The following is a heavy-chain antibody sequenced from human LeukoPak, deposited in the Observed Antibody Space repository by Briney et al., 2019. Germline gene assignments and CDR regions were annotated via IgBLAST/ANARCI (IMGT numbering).Heavy chain of an antibody. Sequence: SETLSLTCTVSGGSISSGSYYWSWIRQPAGKGLEWIGRIYTSGSTNFDPSLKSRVTISVDTSKNQFSLKLSSVTAADTAVYYCARDEGAGTLYNNYGTDGWGQGTTVTASS. D-gene: IGHD1-1*01. CDR2: IYTSGST. J-gene: IGHJ6*02. CDR3: ARDEGAGTLYNNYGTDG. V-gene: IGHV4-61*02. CDR1: GGSISSGSYY.